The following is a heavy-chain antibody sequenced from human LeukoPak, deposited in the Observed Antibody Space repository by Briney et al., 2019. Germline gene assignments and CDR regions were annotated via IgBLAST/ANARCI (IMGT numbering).Heavy chain of an antibody. Sequence: SETLSLTCTVSGYSISSGYYWGWIRQPPGKGLEWIGSIYHSGSTYYNPSLKSRVTISVDTSKNQFSLKLSSVTAADTAVYYCARNTFGGVIVDYWGQGTLVTVSS. CDR3: ARNTFGGVIVDY. D-gene: IGHD3-16*02. J-gene: IGHJ4*02. V-gene: IGHV4-38-2*02. CDR2: IYHSGST. CDR1: GYSISSGYY.